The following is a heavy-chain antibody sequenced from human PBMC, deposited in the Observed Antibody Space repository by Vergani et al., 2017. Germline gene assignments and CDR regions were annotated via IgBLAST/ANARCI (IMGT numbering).Heavy chain of an antibody. CDR3: AGPATGYSSSDAFDI. Sequence: QVQLVQSGAEVKKPGSSVKVSCKASGGTFSSYTISWVRQAPGQGLEWMGRIIPILGIANYAQKFQGGVTNTADKSTSTAYMELSSLRSEDTAVYYCAGPATGYSSSDAFDIWGQGTMVTVSS. J-gene: IGHJ3*02. CDR1: GGTFSSYT. CDR2: IIPILGIA. V-gene: IGHV1-69*02. D-gene: IGHD6-19*01.